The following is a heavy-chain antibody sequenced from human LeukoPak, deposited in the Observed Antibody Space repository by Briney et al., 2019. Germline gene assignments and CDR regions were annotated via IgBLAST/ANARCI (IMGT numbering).Heavy chain of an antibody. CDR1: GFTFGDHY. CDR3: ARGHWGLDY. D-gene: IGHD7-27*01. Sequence: PGGSLRLSCAVSGFTFGDHYMTWIRQAPGKGLEYISYLSNTGSDISYADSVKGRFSISRDNAKNSPYLQMNSLRAEDTAMYYCARGHWGLDYWGQGTLVTASS. J-gene: IGHJ4*02. CDR2: LSNTGSDI. V-gene: IGHV3-11*01.